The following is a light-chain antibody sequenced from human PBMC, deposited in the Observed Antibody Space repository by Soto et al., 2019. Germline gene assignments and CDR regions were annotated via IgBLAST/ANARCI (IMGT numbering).Light chain of an antibody. V-gene: IGKV3-20*01. CDR2: GAS. CDR1: QSVSSSY. CDR3: QQYGSSPPIT. J-gene: IGKJ5*01. Sequence: VVLPQSPGTLSLSPGERATLSCMAIQSVSSSYLAWYQQKPGQAPRLLIYGASSRATGIPDRFSGSGSGTDFTLTISRLEPEDFAVYYCQQYGSSPPITFGQGTRLEIK.